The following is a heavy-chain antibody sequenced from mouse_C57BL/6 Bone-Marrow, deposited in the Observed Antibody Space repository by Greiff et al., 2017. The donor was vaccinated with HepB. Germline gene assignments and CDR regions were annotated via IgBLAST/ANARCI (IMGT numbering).Heavy chain of an antibody. CDR3: LLTTVVAHSFDY. D-gene: IGHD1-1*01. Sequence: VQLQQSGAELVRPGASVKLSCTASGFNIKDDYMHWVKQRPEQGLEWIGWIDPENGDTEYASKFQGKATITADTSSNTAYLQLSSLTSEDTAVYSCLLTTVVAHSFDYWGQGTTLTVSS. CDR2: IDPENGDT. CDR1: GFNIKDDY. J-gene: IGHJ2*01. V-gene: IGHV14-4*01.